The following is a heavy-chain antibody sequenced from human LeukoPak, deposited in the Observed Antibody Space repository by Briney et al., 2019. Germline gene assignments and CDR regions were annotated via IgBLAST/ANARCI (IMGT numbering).Heavy chain of an antibody. J-gene: IGHJ4*02. D-gene: IGHD3-22*01. CDR1: GFTFSSYA. CDR2: ISGSGGST. V-gene: IGHV3-23*01. CDR3: AKKSATVVAYDSSGYYYLN. Sequence: PGGSLRLSCAASGFTFSSYAMSWVRQAPGKGLEWVSAISGSGGSTYYADSVKGRFTISRDNSKNTLYLQMNSLRAEGTAVYYCAKKSATVVAYDSSGYYYLNWGQGTLVTVSS.